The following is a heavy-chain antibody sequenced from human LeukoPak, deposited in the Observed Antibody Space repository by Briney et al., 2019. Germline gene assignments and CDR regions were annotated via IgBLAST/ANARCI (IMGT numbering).Heavy chain of an antibody. D-gene: IGHD5-24*01. J-gene: IGHJ4*02. CDR1: GYTFTSYD. CDR2: MNPNSGNT. V-gene: IGHV1-8*03. Sequence: ASVKVSCKASGYTFTSYDINWVRQATGQGLEWMGWMNPNSGNTGYAQKFQGRVTITRNTSISTAYMELSSLRSEDTAMYYCARGGRDGYNYGDYFDYWGQGTLVTVSS. CDR3: ARGGRDGYNYGDYFDY.